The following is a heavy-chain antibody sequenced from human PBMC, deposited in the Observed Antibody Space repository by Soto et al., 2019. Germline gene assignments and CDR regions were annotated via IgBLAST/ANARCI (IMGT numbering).Heavy chain of an antibody. CDR2: IYYSGST. D-gene: IGHD3-3*01. CDR3: ARESGPNDFWSGYYGDYFDY. V-gene: IGHV4-39*07. Sequence: SETLSLTCTVSGGSISSSSYYWGWIRQPPGKGLEWIGSIYYSGSTYYNPSLKSRVTISVDTSKNQFSQKLSSVTAADTAVYDCARESGPNDFWSGYYGDYFDYWGQGTLVTVSS. CDR1: GGSISSSSYY. J-gene: IGHJ4*02.